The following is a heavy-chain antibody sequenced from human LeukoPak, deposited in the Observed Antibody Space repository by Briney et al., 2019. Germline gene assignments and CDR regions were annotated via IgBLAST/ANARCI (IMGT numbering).Heavy chain of an antibody. V-gene: IGHV3-74*01. CDR1: GFTFSSYW. Sequence: PGGSLRLSCAASGFTFSSYWMHWVRQAPGKGLVWVSRINSDGSSTSYADSVKGRFTISRDNAKNTLYLQMNSLRAEDTALYYCARGVNGDSKFDPWGQGTLVTVPS. D-gene: IGHD4-17*01. CDR2: INSDGSST. CDR3: ARGVNGDSKFDP. J-gene: IGHJ5*02.